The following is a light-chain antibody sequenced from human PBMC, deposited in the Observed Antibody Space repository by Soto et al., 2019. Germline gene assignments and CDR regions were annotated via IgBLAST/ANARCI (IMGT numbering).Light chain of an antibody. J-gene: IGKJ4*01. CDR1: QSVSSSY. CDR3: QQYNNWPLT. CDR2: DAS. Sequence: EIVMTQSPATLSVSPGERATLSCRASQSVSSSYLAWYQQKPGQAPRLLIYDASSRATGIPDRFSGSGSGTDFTLTISSLQSEDFAVYYCQQYNNWPLTFGGGTKVDIK. V-gene: IGKV3D-15*01.